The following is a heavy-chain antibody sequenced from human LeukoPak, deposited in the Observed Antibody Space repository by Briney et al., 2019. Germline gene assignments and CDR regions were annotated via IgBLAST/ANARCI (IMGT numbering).Heavy chain of an antibody. CDR1: GDSVSSNSDT. CDR2: TYYMSKWYT. Sequence: SQTLSLTCAISGDSVSSNSDTWNWIRQSPSRGLEWLGRTYYMSKWYTDYAVSLKSRITINPDTSKNQFSLQLNSVTPEDTAVYYCARGRRIWNYYFDEWGQGTLVTVSS. CDR3: ARGRRIWNYYFDE. D-gene: IGHD1-7*01. J-gene: IGHJ4*02. V-gene: IGHV6-1*01.